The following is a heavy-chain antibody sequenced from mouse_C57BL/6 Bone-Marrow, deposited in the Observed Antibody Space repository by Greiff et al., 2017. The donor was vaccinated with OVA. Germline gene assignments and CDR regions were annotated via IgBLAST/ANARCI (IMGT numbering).Heavy chain of an antibody. CDR2: INPGSGGT. J-gene: IGHJ2*01. Sequence: QVQLQQSGAELVRPGTSVKVSCKASGYAFTNYLIEWVKQRPGQGLEWIGVINPGSGGTNSNEKFKGKATLTADKSSSTAYMQLSSLTSEDSAVYFCARVTTVVAKDYWGQGTTLTVSS. D-gene: IGHD1-1*01. V-gene: IGHV1-54*01. CDR3: ARVTTVVAKDY. CDR1: GYAFTNYL.